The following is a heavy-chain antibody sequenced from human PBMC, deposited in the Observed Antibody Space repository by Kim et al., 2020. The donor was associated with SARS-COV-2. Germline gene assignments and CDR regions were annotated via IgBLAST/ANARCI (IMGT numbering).Heavy chain of an antibody. Sequence: GGSLRLSCAASGFTFDDYAMHWVRQAPGKGLEWVSGISWNSGSIGYADSVKGRFTISRDNAKNSLYLQMNSLRAEDTALYYCAKGSRRITIFKAHAFDIWGQGTMVTVSS. CDR1: GFTFDDYA. CDR3: AKGSRRITIFKAHAFDI. V-gene: IGHV3-9*01. J-gene: IGHJ3*02. D-gene: IGHD3-9*01. CDR2: ISWNSGSI.